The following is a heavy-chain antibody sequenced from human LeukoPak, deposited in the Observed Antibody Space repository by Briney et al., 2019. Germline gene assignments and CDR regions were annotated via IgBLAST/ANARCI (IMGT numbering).Heavy chain of an antibody. D-gene: IGHD6-25*01. CDR2: VHHSGTI. V-gene: IGHV4-39*01. J-gene: IGHJ5*02. Sequence: SETLSLTCIVSGGSISSGNYYWDWIRQPPGKGLEWIGNVHHSGTIYYNPSLSSRVTMNVDKSKNQFSLKLTSVTAADTAIYYCARHPAAQNWFGPWGQGALVTVSS. CDR1: GGSISSGNYY. CDR3: ARHPAAQNWFGP.